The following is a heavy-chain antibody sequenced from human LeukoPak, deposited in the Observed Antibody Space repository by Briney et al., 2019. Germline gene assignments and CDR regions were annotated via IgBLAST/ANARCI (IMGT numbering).Heavy chain of an antibody. CDR3: ARDLGTYYYGSGSLTP. CDR2: INHSGST. D-gene: IGHD3-10*01. CDR1: GGSFSGYY. V-gene: IGHV4-34*01. Sequence: PSETLSLTCAVYGGSFSGYYWSWIRQPPGKGLEWIGEINHSGSTNYNPSLKSRVTISVDTSKNQFSLKLSFVTAADTAVYYCARDLGTYYYGSGSLTPWGQGTLVTVSS. J-gene: IGHJ5*02.